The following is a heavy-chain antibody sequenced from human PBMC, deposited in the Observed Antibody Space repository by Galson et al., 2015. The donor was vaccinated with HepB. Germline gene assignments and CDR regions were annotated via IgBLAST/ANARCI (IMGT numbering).Heavy chain of an antibody. D-gene: IGHD2-21*02. CDR2: ISSSSGYI. CDR1: EFTFSGYS. Sequence: SLRLSCAASEFTFSGYSMNWVRQAPGKGLEWVSSISSSSGYIYYAGSVKGRFTISRDNAENSLFLQMDSLRAEDTAVYFCARGRGLHESSYYYYYMDVWGKGTTVTVSS. J-gene: IGHJ6*03. V-gene: IGHV3-21*01. CDR3: ARGRGLHESSYYYYYMDV.